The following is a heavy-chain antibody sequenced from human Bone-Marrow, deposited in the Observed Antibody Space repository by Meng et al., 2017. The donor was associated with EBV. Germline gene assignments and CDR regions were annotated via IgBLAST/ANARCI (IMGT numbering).Heavy chain of an antibody. D-gene: IGHD3-10*01. CDR1: GGTISSSNR. CDR2: IYQRGST. Sequence: QLRESAPRLVKPWVTLDLPGAIFGGTISSSNRCSWVRQPPGKGLEWIGEIYQRGSTNYNPSLKSRVTISVDKSKNQFSLKLSSVIAADTAVYYCARGAVQGVMWFDPWGQGTLVTVSS. CDR3: ARGAVQGVMWFDP. J-gene: IGHJ5*02. V-gene: IGHV4-4*02.